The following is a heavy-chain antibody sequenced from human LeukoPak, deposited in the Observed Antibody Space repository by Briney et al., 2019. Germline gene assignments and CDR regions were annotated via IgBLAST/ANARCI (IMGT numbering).Heavy chain of an antibody. D-gene: IGHD6-13*01. Sequence: PGGSLGLSCAASGFTFSSNSMNWARQAQGKGLEWVSYISSSSSTIYYADSVKGRFTISRDNAKNSLYLQMNSLRAEDTAVYYCARGPSSWYMNYYYYGMDVWGQGTTVTVSS. CDR3: ARGPSSWYMNYYYYGMDV. V-gene: IGHV3-48*04. J-gene: IGHJ6*02. CDR2: ISSSSSTI. CDR1: GFTFSSNS.